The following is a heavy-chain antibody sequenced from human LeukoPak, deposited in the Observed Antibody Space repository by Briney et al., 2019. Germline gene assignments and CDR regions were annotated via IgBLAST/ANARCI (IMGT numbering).Heavy chain of an antibody. CDR1: GGSFSSYY. D-gene: IGHD4-17*01. V-gene: IGHV4-59*08. Sequence: PSETLSLTCTVSGGSFSSYYWSWIRQPPGKGLEWIGYISYTGSTNYNPSLKSRVTISVDTSKNQFSLKLSSVTAADTAVYYCASHGDSDAYYFDYWGQGTLVTVSS. J-gene: IGHJ4*02. CDR3: ASHGDSDAYYFDY. CDR2: ISYTGST.